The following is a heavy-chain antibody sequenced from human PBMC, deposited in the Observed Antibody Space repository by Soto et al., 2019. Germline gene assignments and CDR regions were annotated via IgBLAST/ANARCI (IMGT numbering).Heavy chain of an antibody. J-gene: IGHJ5*02. V-gene: IGHV1-8*01. CDR2: MNPNSGNT. Sequence: QVQLVQSGAEVKKPGASVKVSCKASGYTFTSYDINWVRQATGQGLDWMVCMNPNSGNTGYAKQFQGRVTMTRNTSIRTAYMEPSILRSEDTAVDYWAREQQVRGFDPWGQGTLVTFSS. D-gene: IGHD6-13*01. CDR1: GYTFTSYD. CDR3: AREQQVRGFDP.